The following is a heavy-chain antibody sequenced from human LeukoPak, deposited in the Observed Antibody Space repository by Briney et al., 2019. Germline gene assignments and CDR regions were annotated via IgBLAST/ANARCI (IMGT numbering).Heavy chain of an antibody. CDR3: AEGSFGELLYIHFDY. V-gene: IGHV3-53*01. Sequence: GGSLRLSCAVSGFDVNDNHMYWVRQGPGKGLEWVAIIYSDGKTYYADSVRGRFTISRDNSKNTLYLQMNSLRAEDTAVYYCAEGSFGELLYIHFDYWGQGTLVTVSS. CDR2: IYSDGKT. D-gene: IGHD3-10*01. J-gene: IGHJ4*02. CDR1: GFDVNDNH.